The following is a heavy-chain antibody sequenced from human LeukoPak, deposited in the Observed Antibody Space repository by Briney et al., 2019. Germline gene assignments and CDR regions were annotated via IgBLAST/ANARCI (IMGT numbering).Heavy chain of an antibody. Sequence: GGSLRLSCAVSGFTFSNYAMNWIRQAPGRGLEWVSCIDVGSYTYYAGSVKGRFTISRDNAKNLLYLQMNSLRVEDTAVYYCASEGVVGPVAHFDYWGQGALVTVSS. CDR1: GFTFSNYA. J-gene: IGHJ4*02. D-gene: IGHD1-26*01. V-gene: IGHV3-21*01. CDR2: IDVGSYT. CDR3: ASEGVVGPVAHFDY.